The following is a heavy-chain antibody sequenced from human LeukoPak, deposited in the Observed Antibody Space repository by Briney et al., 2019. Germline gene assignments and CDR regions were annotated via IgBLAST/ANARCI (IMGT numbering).Heavy chain of an antibody. V-gene: IGHV3-23*01. D-gene: IGHD5-18*01. J-gene: IGHJ4*02. CDR3: AKDSRGYSYGYLGY. CDR1: GFTFSSYA. Sequence: GGSLRLSCAASGFTFSSYAMSWVRQAPGKGPEWVSAISGSGGSTYYADSVKGRFTISRDNSKNTLYLQMNSLRAEDTAVYYCAKDSRGYSYGYLGYWGQGTLVTVSS. CDR2: ISGSGGST.